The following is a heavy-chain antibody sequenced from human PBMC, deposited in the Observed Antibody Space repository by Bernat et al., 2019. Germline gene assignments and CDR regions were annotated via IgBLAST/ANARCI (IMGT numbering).Heavy chain of an antibody. CDR1: GFTFSSYA. CDR3: ALKGAYSYGFDY. J-gene: IGHJ4*02. Sequence: VQLVESGGGLVEPGGSLRLSCAASGFTFSSYAMSWVRQAPGKGLEWVSAISGSGGSTYYADSVKGRFTISRDNSKNTLYLQMNSLRAEDTAVYYCALKGAYSYGFDYWGQGTLVTVSS. CDR2: ISGSGGST. V-gene: IGHV3-23*04. D-gene: IGHD5-18*01.